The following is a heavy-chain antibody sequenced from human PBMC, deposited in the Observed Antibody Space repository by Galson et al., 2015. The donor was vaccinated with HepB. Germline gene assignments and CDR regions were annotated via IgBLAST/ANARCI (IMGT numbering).Heavy chain of an antibody. CDR1: GYTFSAYY. D-gene: IGHD1-26*01. CDR2: INPDSGGT. V-gene: IGHV1-2*06. CDR3: IWEASPTYYLDS. J-gene: IGHJ4*02. Sequence: SVKVSCKASGYTFSAYYMHWVRQAPGQGLEWLGRINPDSGGTNYAQKFQGRVTLTRDTSITTAYMELSRLTSADTAVYYCIWEASPTYYLDSWGQGTLVTVSS.